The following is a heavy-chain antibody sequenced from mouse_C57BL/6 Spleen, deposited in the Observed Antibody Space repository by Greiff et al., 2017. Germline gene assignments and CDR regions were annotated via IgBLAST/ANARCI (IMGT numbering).Heavy chain of an antibody. CDR1: GYTFTSYW. Sequence: QVQLQQPGAELVRPGSSVKLSCKASGYTFTSYWMHWVKQRPIQGLEWIGNIDPSDSETHYNQKFKDKATLTVDKSSSTAYMQHSSLTSEDSAVYYCARGYGNFLYYFDYWGQGTTLTVSS. CDR2: IDPSDSET. V-gene: IGHV1-52*01. J-gene: IGHJ2*01. CDR3: ARGYGNFLYYFDY. D-gene: IGHD2-1*01.